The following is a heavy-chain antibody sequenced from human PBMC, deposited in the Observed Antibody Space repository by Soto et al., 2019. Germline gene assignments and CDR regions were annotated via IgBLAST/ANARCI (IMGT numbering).Heavy chain of an antibody. CDR2: INSDGSST. J-gene: IGHJ2*01. Sequence: GKGLVWVSRINSDGSSTSYADSVKGRFTISRDNAKNTLYLQMNSLRAEDTAVFFHAEDGILCSGPVLAFLLNRSSDL. CDR3: AEDGILCSGPVLAFLLNRSSDL. D-gene: IGHD3-10*02. V-gene: IGHV3-74*01.